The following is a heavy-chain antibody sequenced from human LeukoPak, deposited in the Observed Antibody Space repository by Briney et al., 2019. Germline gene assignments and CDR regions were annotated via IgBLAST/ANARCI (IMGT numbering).Heavy chain of an antibody. CDR3: AKDRGFDWVFDY. V-gene: IGHV3-7*03. CDR2: INHNGNVN. D-gene: IGHD3-9*01. J-gene: IGHJ4*02. Sequence: GSLRLSCAASGFTFSSYWMNWARQAPGKGLEWVASINHNGNVNYYVDSVKGRFTISRDNAKNTLYLQMNSLRAEDTAVYYCAKDRGFDWVFDYWGQGTLVTVSS. CDR1: GFTFSSYW.